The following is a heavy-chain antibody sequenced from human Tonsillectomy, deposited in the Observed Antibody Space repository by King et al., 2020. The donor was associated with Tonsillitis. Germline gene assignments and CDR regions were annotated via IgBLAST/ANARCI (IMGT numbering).Heavy chain of an antibody. CDR2: IKQDASED. CDR3: SGREYGDYDGS. D-gene: IGHD4-17*01. Sequence: QLVQSGGGLVQPGGSLRLSCAASGFTFSIYWMSWVRQAPGQGLEWVATIKQDASEDYYVDSVKGRFTISRDNARSSLYLPMNSLRAEDTAVYFCSGREYGDYDGSWGQGTLVTVSS. V-gene: IGHV3-7*01. J-gene: IGHJ5*02. CDR1: GFTFSIYW.